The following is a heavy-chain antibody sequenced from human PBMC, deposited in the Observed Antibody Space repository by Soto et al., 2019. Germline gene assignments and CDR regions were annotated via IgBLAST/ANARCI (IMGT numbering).Heavy chain of an antibody. Sequence: EVQLVESGGGLVQPGGSLRLSCAASGFTFSRYWMHWVRQAPGKGLVWVSRISYDGTTTTYADSVKGRFTISSDNAKNTLYLQMNSLSAEATAVYYCARDAGWYAFDYWGQGVLVIVSS. CDR1: GFTFSRYW. CDR3: ARDAGWYAFDY. J-gene: IGHJ4*02. CDR2: ISYDGTTT. V-gene: IGHV3-74*01. D-gene: IGHD6-19*01.